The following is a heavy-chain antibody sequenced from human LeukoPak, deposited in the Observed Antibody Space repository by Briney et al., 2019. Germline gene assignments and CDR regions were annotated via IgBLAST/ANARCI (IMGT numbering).Heavy chain of an antibody. CDR2: ISSSSSTI. D-gene: IGHD3-22*01. CDR3: ARDKEKPIDYDSSGYYSLDY. CDR1: GFTFSSYN. Sequence: GGSLRLSCAASGFTFSSYNMNWVRQAPGKGLEWGSYISSSSSTIYYADSVKGRFTISRDNAKNSLYLQMNSLRDEDTAVYYCARDKEKPIDYDSSGYYSLDYWGQGTLVTVSS. V-gene: IGHV3-48*02. J-gene: IGHJ4*02.